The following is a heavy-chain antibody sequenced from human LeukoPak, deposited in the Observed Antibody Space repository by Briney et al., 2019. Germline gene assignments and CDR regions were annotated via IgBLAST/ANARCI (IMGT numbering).Heavy chain of an antibody. J-gene: IGHJ4*02. Sequence: SQTLSLTCAVSGGSISSGGYSWNWIRQPPGKGLEWIGYFYHSGTTYYNPSLKSRVTISVDMSKNQFSLKLTSVTAADTAVYYCARGYYYGSGTSPYFDYWGQGTLVTVSS. CDR1: GGSISSGGYS. CDR2: FYHSGTT. CDR3: ARGYYYGSGTSPYFDY. D-gene: IGHD3-10*01. V-gene: IGHV4-30-2*01.